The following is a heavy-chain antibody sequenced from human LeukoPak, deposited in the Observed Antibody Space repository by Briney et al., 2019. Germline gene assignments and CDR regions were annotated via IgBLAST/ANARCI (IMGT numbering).Heavy chain of an antibody. D-gene: IGHD3-3*01. CDR3: AHIALGAVYYYFDQ. J-gene: IGHJ4*02. CDR2: IYWDDDK. CDR1: GFSLTTRDGLG. Sequence: SGPTLVKPRQTLTLTCTVSGFSLTTRDGLGVGWIRQPPGKALEWIALIYWDDDKRYRPSLKSRLTISKDTSTNQVVLTMTNVDPVDTGTYYCAHIALGAVYYYFDQWGKGALVTVSS. V-gene: IGHV2-5*02.